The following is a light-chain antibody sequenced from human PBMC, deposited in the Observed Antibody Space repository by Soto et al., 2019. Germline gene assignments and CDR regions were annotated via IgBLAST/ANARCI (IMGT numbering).Light chain of an antibody. Sequence: EIVVTQSPGTLSLSPGERATLSCRASESFTSNFLAWYQQKPGLAPRLLIYGTSSRATGTPDRFSGSGSGTDFTLTISRMEPEDFAVYYCQHYGRSPLTFGGGTKVELK. J-gene: IGKJ4*01. CDR3: QHYGRSPLT. CDR2: GTS. CDR1: ESFTSNF. V-gene: IGKV3-20*01.